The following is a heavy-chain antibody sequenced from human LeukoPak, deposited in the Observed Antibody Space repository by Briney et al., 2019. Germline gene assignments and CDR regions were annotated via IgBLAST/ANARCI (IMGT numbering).Heavy chain of an antibody. CDR3: VRDRGWNSFDD. CDR1: GFTLSSYW. J-gene: IGHJ4*02. D-gene: IGHD1-1*01. V-gene: IGHV3-74*01. CDR2: INPDGSFT. Sequence: GGSLRLSCAASGFTLSSYWMDWVRQVPGKGLLWFSRINPDGSFTSYADRVKGRFTISRDDAKNTLYLQMNSLTVEDTAVYYCVRDRGWNSFDDWGQGTLVTVSS.